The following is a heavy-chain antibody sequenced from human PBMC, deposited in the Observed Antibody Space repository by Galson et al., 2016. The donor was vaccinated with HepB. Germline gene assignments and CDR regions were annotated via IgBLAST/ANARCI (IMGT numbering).Heavy chain of an antibody. J-gene: IGHJ4*02. Sequence: SVKVSCKASGGPFTTSAINWVRQAPGRGLEWMGGIIPLFGVPNYAHNFQGRVTITADESTNTAYMELSSLRSDDTAIYYCATWDNGYNFNPFAYWGQGTLVTVSS. CDR3: ATWDNGYNFNPFAY. CDR1: GGPFTTSA. V-gene: IGHV1-69*13. D-gene: IGHD5-24*01. CDR2: IIPLFGVP.